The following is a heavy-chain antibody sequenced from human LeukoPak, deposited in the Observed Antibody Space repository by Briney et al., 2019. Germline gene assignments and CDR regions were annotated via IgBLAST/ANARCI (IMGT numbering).Heavy chain of an antibody. CDR2: IHYSGST. D-gene: IGHD3-9*01. CDR3: ARGDILTGYWSY. Sequence: PSETLSLTCTVSGGSISSGGYYWSWIRQHPGKGLEWIGYIHYSGSTYYNPSLQSRVTISVDTSKNQFSLKLSSVTAADTAVYYCARGDILTGYWSYWSQGTLVTVSS. J-gene: IGHJ4*02. CDR1: GGSISSGGYY. V-gene: IGHV4-31*03.